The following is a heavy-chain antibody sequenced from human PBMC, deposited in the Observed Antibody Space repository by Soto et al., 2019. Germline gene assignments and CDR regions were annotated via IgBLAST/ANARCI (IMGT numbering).Heavy chain of an antibody. CDR1: GGSISSYN. CDR3: ARAWQYSSGFFDY. V-gene: IGHV4-59*01. CDR2: IYYSGST. Sequence: PSETLSLTCTVSGGSISSYNWSWIRQPPGKGLEWIGYIYYSGSTNYNPSLKSRVTISVDTSKNQFSLKLSSVTAADTAVYYCARAWQYSSGFFDYWGQGTLVTVSS. J-gene: IGHJ4*02. D-gene: IGHD6-19*01.